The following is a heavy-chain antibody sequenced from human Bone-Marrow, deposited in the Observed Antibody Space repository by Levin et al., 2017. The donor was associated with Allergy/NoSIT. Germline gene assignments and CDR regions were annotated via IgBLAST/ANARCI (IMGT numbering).Heavy chain of an antibody. V-gene: IGHV3-33*01. CDR2: IWSAGNSK. J-gene: IGHJ4*02. CDR3: ARDGLYGGTYFDY. Sequence: GGSLRLSCAASGFTFSDSGMHWVRQAPGKGLEWVAIIWSAGNSKYYSDSVKGRFTISRDNSKNTLYLQMNSLRPEDTAVYYCARDGLYGGTYFDYWGQGTLVTVSS. CDR1: GFTFSDSG. D-gene: IGHD4/OR15-4a*01.